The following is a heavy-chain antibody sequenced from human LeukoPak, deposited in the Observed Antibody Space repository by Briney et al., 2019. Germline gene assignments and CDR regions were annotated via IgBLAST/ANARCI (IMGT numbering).Heavy chain of an antibody. Sequence: ASVTVSCTASGGTFSRHAISWVRQAPGQGLEWMGGITPMFGTANYAQKFQGRVTITADESTSTAYMELSSLRSEDTAVYYCVRDGSYYDSSGYYYLYWGQGTLVTVSS. CDR2: ITPMFGTA. J-gene: IGHJ4*02. V-gene: IGHV1-69*13. CDR3: VRDGSYYDSSGYYYLY. CDR1: GGTFSRHA. D-gene: IGHD3-22*01.